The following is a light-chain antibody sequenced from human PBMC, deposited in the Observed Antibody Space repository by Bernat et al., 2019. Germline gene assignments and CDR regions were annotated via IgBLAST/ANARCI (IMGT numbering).Light chain of an antibody. V-gene: IGLV2-8*01. CDR1: SSDVGDYNY. CDR3: ISCSDNKYVV. J-gene: IGLJ2*01. Sequence: QSALTQPPSASGSPGQSVTISCTGTSSDVGDYNYVSWYQQHPGKAPKLIIYEVNKRPSGVPDRFSASKSGHTASLTVSGLQAEDEADYYCISCSDNKYVVFGGGTKLTVL. CDR2: EVN.